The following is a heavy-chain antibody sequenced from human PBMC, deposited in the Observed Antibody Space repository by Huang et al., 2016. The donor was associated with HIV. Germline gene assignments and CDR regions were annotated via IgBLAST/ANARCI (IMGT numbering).Heavy chain of an antibody. CDR1: GYKFSSYW. D-gene: IGHD2-15*01. J-gene: IGHJ6*03. CDR2: IDPEVSNT. V-gene: IGHV5-51*03. CDR3: ASRRAAPESYFIDV. Sequence: EVQLVQSGTEVKKPGESLKISCKGSGYKFSSYWIGWVRQMPGKGLEWMGVIDPEVSNTRYSPSIQGQVTISADKSISTAYVQWSSLKVSDTGVYYCASRRAAPESYFIDVWGKGTTVIVSS.